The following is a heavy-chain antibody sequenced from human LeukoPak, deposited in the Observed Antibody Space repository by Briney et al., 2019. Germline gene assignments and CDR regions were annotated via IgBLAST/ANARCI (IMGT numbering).Heavy chain of an antibody. CDR1: GYTFSSYD. D-gene: IGHD3-22*01. CDR2: MNPNSGNT. CDR3: ARWTIVVSSFDY. J-gene: IGHJ4*02. Sequence: GASVKVSCKASGYTFSSYDINWVRQATGQGLEWMGWMNPNSGNTGYAQKFQGRVTMTRNTSISTAYMELSSLRSEDTAVYYCARWTIVVSSFDYWGQGTLVTVSS. V-gene: IGHV1-8*01.